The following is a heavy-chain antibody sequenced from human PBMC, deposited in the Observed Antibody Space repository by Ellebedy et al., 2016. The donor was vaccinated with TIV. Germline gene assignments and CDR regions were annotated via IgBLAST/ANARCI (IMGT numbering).Heavy chain of an antibody. CDR3: VRFAFNYAMDS. D-gene: IGHD2-2*01. Sequence: GESLQISCAASGFTFTGFSMSWVRQAPGKGLEWVAHIMENGYERYYVDSVKGRFTISSDNAKNSVYLQMNRRRADDTAVFYCVRFAFNYAMDSWGQGTLVTVSS. V-gene: IGHV3-7*01. J-gene: IGHJ5*01. CDR2: IMENGYER. CDR1: GFTFTGFS.